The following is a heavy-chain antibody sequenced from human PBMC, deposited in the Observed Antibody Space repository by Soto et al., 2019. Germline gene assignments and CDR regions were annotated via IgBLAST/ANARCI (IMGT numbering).Heavy chain of an antibody. CDR3: GGGSSLTKVEY. CDR1: GYTFTSYA. J-gene: IGHJ4*02. D-gene: IGHD6-6*01. CDR2: ISGYNGNT. V-gene: IGHV1-18*01. Sequence: ASVKVSCKASGYTFTSYAINWVRQAPGQGLEWMGWISGYNGNTNYAQKLQGRFTISADESTGTAYMELNNVRSDDTAVYYCGGGSSLTKVEYWGQGTLVTVSS.